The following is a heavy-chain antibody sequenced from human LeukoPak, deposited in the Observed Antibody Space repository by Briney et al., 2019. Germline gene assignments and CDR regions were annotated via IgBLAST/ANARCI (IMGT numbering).Heavy chain of an antibody. CDR1: GYTFTSYA. J-gene: IGHJ5*02. D-gene: IGHD5-24*01. V-gene: IGHV1-18*01. CDR2: ISAYNGNT. CDR3: ARVGRWLQFGFDP. Sequence: GASVKVSCKASGYTFTSYAMHWVRQAPGQRLEWMGWISAYNGNTNYAQKLQGRVTMTTDTSTSTAYMELRSLRSDDTAVYYCARVGRWLQFGFDPWGQGTLVTVSS.